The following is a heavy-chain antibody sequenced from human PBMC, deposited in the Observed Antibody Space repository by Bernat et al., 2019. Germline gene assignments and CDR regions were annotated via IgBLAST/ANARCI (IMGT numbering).Heavy chain of an antibody. J-gene: IGHJ6*04. CDR3: ARAYSSSSPWAFDY. V-gene: IGHV3-33*01. Sequence: QVQLVESGGGVVQPGRSLRLSCAASGFTFSSYGMHWVRQAPGKGLEWVAVIWYDGSNKYYADSVKGRFTISRDNSKNTLYLQMNSLRAEDTAVYYCARAYSSSSPWAFDYWGKGTTVTVSS. CDR1: GFTFSSYG. CDR2: IWYDGSNK. D-gene: IGHD6-6*01.